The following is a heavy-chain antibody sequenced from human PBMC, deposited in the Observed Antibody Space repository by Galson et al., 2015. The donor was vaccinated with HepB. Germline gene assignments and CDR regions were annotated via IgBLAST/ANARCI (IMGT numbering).Heavy chain of an antibody. CDR1: GFSFSSYG. V-gene: IGHV3-30-3*01. CDR2: ISYDGSNK. D-gene: IGHD5-18*01. J-gene: IGHJ4*02. Sequence: SLRLSCAASGFSFSSYGMHWIRQAPGKGLEWLAVISYDGSNKYYADSVKGRFTISRDNSKNTLFLQMNRLRPEDTALYFCAGGYNYGLYYFDYWGQGTLVTVSS. CDR3: AGGYNYGLYYFDY.